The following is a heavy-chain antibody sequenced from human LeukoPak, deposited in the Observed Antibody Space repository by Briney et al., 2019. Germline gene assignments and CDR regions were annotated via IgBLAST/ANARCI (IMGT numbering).Heavy chain of an antibody. D-gene: IGHD4/OR15-4a*01. J-gene: IGHJ4*02. CDR2: ISWNGGNI. CDR3: VKSGLYGGNPYYFDS. Sequence: GGSLRLSCAASGFTFDDYAMHWVRQAPGKGLEWVSGISWNGGNIAYADSVKGRFAISRDNAKNSLYLQMNSLRAEDMALYYCVKSGLYGGNPYYFDSWGQGTLVTVSS. CDR1: GFTFDDYA. V-gene: IGHV3-9*03.